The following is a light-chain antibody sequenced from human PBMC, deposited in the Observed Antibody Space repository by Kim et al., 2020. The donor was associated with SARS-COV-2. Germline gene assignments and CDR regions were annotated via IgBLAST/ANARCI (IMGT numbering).Light chain of an antibody. CDR2: GKN. J-gene: IGLJ2*01. CDR1: SLRSYY. Sequence: SSELTQDPAVSVALGQTVRITCQGDSLRSYYASWYQQKPGQAPVLVIYGKNNRPSGIPDRFSGSSSGNTASLTITGAQAEDEADYYCNSRDSSGNHLRVFAGGTQLTVL. V-gene: IGLV3-19*01. CDR3: NSRDSSGNHLRV.